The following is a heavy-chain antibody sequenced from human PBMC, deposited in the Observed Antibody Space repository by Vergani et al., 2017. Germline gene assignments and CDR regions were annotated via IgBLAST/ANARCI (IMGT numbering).Heavy chain of an antibody. Sequence: VQLVQSGGGLVKPGGSLRLSCAASGFTFSSYWMSWVRQAPGKGLEWVANIKQDGSEKYYVDSVKGRFTISRDNAKNSLYLQMNSLRAEDTAVYYCARGLVVARPRFDYWGQGTLVTVSS. CDR1: GFTFSSYW. CDR3: ARGLVVARPRFDY. J-gene: IGHJ4*02. D-gene: IGHD2-15*01. CDR2: IKQDGSEK. V-gene: IGHV3-7*04.